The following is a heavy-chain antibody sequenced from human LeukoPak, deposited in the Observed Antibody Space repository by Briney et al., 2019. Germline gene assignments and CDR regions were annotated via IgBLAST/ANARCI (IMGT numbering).Heavy chain of an antibody. V-gene: IGHV4-59*01. CDR1: GDSISNYY. J-gene: IGHJ4*02. Sequence: PSETLSLTCTVSGDSISNYYWNWIRQPPGKGLEWIGYIYYSGNTDYNPSLKSRVTISLDTSKNQFSLKLSSVTAADTAVYYCAGGFYDSSGYYLPYFDYWGQGTLVTVSS. D-gene: IGHD3-22*01. CDR3: AGGFYDSSGYYLPYFDY. CDR2: IYYSGNT.